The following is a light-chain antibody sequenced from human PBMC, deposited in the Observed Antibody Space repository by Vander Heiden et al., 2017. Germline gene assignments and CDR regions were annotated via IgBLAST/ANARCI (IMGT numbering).Light chain of an antibody. CDR2: CTS. Sequence: QSVLTQPPSVSGAPGQRVTISCTGSSSNIAAGYDVNWYQQHPGHAPKPLIDCTSTRPSGVPDRLSGSKSGTSASLAIPGRQADDEADYYCPSDDSRLSGRLFGDGTMLPFL. J-gene: IGLJ3*02. CDR1: SSNIAAGYD. CDR3: PSDDSRLSGRL. V-gene: IGLV1-40*01.